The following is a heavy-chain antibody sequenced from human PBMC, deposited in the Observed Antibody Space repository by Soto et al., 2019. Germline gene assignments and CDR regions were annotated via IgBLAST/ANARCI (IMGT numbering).Heavy chain of an antibody. Sequence: GGSLRLSCAASGFTFSSYSMNWVRQAPGKGWEWVSYISSSSTIYYADSVKGRFTISRDNAKNSLYLQMNSLRDEDTAVYYCARDLTGTTPHFDYWGQGTLVTVSS. V-gene: IGHV3-48*02. CDR2: ISSSSTI. D-gene: IGHD1-7*01. J-gene: IGHJ4*02. CDR3: ARDLTGTTPHFDY. CDR1: GFTFSSYS.